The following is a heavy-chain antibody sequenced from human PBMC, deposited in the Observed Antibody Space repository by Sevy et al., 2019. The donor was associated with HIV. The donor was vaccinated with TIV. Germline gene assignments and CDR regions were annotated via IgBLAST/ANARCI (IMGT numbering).Heavy chain of an antibody. Sequence: GGSLRLSCAASGFSFSSYGMSWVRQTPGQGLEWVSAISGSGGSTYYADYVKGRFTISRDNSKNTLYLQVISLRAEDTAVYYCAKGGFTMVRGVFDYWGQGTLVTVSS. V-gene: IGHV3-23*01. CDR2: ISGSGGST. J-gene: IGHJ4*02. CDR3: AKGGFTMVRGVFDY. D-gene: IGHD3-10*01. CDR1: GFSFSSYG.